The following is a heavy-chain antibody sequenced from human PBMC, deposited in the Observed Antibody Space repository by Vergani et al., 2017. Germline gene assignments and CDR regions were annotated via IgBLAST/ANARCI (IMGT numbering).Heavy chain of an antibody. J-gene: IGHJ4*02. CDR3: ARGVKYSSGWFFDY. CDR2: INPNSGGT. Sequence: QVQLVQSGAEVKKPGASVKVSCKASGYTFTSYGISWVRQAPGQGLEWMGWINPNSGGTNYAQKFQGRVTMTRDTSISTAYMELSRLRSDDTAVYYCARGVKYSSGWFFDYWGQGTLVTVSS. V-gene: IGHV1-2*02. D-gene: IGHD6-19*01. CDR1: GYTFTSYG.